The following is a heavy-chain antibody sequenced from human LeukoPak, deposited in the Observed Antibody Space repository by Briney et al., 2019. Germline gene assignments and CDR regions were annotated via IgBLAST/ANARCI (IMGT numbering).Heavy chain of an antibody. Sequence: GGSLRLSCAASGFTFSRYWMSWVRQAPGKGLEWVANIKEDGSEKYYVGSVGGRFTISRDNAKNSLYLQMNSLRVEDTAVYFCARAPEDTSISPCDYCGQATLVTVSS. V-gene: IGHV3-7*01. CDR1: GFTFSRYW. J-gene: IGHJ4*02. CDR3: ARAPEDTSISPCDY. CDR2: IKEDGSEK. D-gene: IGHD5-18*01.